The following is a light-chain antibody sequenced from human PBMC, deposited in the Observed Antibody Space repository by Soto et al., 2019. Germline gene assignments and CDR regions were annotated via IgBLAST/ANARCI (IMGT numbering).Light chain of an antibody. CDR1: SSDVGGYNY. Sequence: QSALTQPASVSGSPGQSITISCTGTSSDVGGYNYVSWYQQHPGKAPKLMIYDVSNRPSGVSNRFSGSKSGNTASLTISGLQAEDEADYYCSSYTSSILVFGGGTSSPS. CDR3: SSYTSSILV. CDR2: DVS. V-gene: IGLV2-14*01. J-gene: IGLJ2*01.